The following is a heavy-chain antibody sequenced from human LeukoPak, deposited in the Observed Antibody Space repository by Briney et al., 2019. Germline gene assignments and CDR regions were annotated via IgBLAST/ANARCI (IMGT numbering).Heavy chain of an antibody. CDR3: ATDDSYYGMDV. CDR2: IYYSGST. J-gene: IGHJ6*02. V-gene: IGHV4-59*01. Sequence: SETLSLTCTVSGGSISSYYWSWIRQPPGKGLEWIGYIYYSGSTNYNPSLKSRVTISVDTSKNQFSLKLSSVTAADTAVYYCATDDSYYGMDVWGQGTTVTVSS. CDR1: GGSISSYY.